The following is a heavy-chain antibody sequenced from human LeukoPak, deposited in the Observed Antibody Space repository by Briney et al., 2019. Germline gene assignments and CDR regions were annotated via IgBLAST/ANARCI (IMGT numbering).Heavy chain of an antibody. Sequence: GGSLRLSCAASGFTFSSHWMHWVRQAPGKGLVWVSRINSDGSSISYADSVKGRFTISRDNAKNTLYLQMNSLRAEDTAVYYCARAEQRYYYDTSGLRLPDYWGQGTLVTVSS. V-gene: IGHV3-74*01. CDR2: INSDGSSI. D-gene: IGHD3-22*01. J-gene: IGHJ4*02. CDR1: GFTFSSHW. CDR3: ARAEQRYYYDTSGLRLPDY.